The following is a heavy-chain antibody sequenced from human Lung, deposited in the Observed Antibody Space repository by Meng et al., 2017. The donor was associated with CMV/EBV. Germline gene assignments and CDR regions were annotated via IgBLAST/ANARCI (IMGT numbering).Heavy chain of an antibody. Sequence: QVQLVQSGAEVKKPAASVKVSCKLSGYTFTIYGISWVRQAPGQGLEWMGWISAYNGNTNYAQKLQGRVTMTTDTSTSTAYMELRSLRSDDTAVYYCARDPTKTHSGSYYDYWGQGTLVTVSS. D-gene: IGHD1-26*01. V-gene: IGHV1-18*01. CDR2: ISAYNGNT. CDR1: GYTFTIYG. J-gene: IGHJ4*02. CDR3: ARDPTKTHSGSYYDY.